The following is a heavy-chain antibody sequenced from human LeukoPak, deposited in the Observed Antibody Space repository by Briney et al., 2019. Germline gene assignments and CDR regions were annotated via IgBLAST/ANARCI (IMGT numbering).Heavy chain of an antibody. CDR2: IKRIIDGGKT. V-gene: IGHV3-15*01. J-gene: IGHJ4*02. CDR1: GFTFSNTW. CDR3: AAQGGSGDLRY. D-gene: IGHD4-17*01. Sequence: GGSLRLSCAASGFTFSNTWMNWVRQAPGKGLEWVGRIKRIIDGGKTDYAAPVKGRFTVSRDDSINTLYLQMSSLKTEDTDVYYCAAQGGSGDLRYWGQGTLVTVSS.